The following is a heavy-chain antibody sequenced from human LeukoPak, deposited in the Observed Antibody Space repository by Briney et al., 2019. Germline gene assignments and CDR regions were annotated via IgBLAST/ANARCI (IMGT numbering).Heavy chain of an antibody. Sequence: SETLSLTCTVSGGSISSNYWSWVRQPPGKGLEWIGYIHYSGRTNYNPSLKSRVTKSVDTSKNQFSLKLSSVTAADTAVYYCATEVAPSDHYYYYGMDVWGQGTTVTVSS. J-gene: IGHJ6*02. CDR1: GGSISSNY. V-gene: IGHV4-59*01. CDR2: IHYSGRT. D-gene: IGHD5-12*01. CDR3: ATEVAPSDHYYYYGMDV.